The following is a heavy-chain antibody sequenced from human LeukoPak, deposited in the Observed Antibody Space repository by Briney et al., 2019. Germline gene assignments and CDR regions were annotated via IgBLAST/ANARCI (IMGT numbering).Heavy chain of an antibody. J-gene: IGHJ4*02. CDR2: FYYSGST. V-gene: IGHV4-39*01. CDR3: ARGRRDGYNLEYFDK. D-gene: IGHD5-24*01. CDR1: GGSITSSSYY. Sequence: PSETLSLTCTVSGGSITSSSYYWGWIPQPPGKGLQWIGSFYYSGSTYYNPSLKSRVTIYVDTSKNQFSLKLSSVTAADTAVYYCARGRRDGYNLEYFDKWGQGTLVTVSS.